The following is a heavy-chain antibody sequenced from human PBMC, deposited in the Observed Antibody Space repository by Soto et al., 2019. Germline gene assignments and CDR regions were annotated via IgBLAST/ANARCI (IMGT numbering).Heavy chain of an antibody. J-gene: IGHJ5*02. CDR3: ARVGNGGNL. V-gene: IGHV4-39*07. CDR1: VASITSTTYF. CDR2: IYYSGKT. D-gene: IGHD2-15*01. Sequence: SETLSLTCTLSVASITSTTYFSAWIRQPPGKGLEWVGSIYYSGKTNYNPSLKSRVTISVDTSKNQFSLKLSSVTAADTSVYYCARVGNGGNLWGQGTLVTVSS.